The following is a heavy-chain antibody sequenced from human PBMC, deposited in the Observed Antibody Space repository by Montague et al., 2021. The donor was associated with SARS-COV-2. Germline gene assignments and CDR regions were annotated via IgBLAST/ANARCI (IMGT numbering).Heavy chain of an antibody. J-gene: IGHJ4*02. CDR3: ARQGPFTMIVGKTFDY. Sequence: SETLSLTCTVSGGSISSSSYYWGWIRQPPGMGLEWIGSIYYSGSTYSNPSLKSRGTISVDTSKHQFSLKLSSVTAADAAVYYCARQGPFTMIVGKTFDYWGQGTMVTVSS. CDR2: IYYSGST. CDR1: GGSISSSSYY. V-gene: IGHV4-39*01. D-gene: IGHD3-22*01.